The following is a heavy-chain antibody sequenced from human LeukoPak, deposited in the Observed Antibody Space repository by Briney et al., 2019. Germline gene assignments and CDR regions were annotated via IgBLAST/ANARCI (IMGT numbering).Heavy chain of an antibody. V-gene: IGHV4-34*01. CDR2: INHSGST. D-gene: IGHD3-22*01. J-gene: IGHJ4*02. CDR3: ARGPKGMIVVVHKPFDY. Sequence: PSETLSLTCAVYGGSFSGYYWSWIRQPPGKGLEWIGEINHSGSTNYNPSLKSRVTISVDTSKNQFSLKLSSVTAADTAVYYCARGPKGMIVVVHKPFDYWGQGTLVTVSS. CDR1: GGSFSGYY.